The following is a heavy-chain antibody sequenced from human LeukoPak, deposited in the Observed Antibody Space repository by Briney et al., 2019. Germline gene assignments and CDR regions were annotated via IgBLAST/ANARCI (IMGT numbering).Heavy chain of an antibody. D-gene: IGHD2-2*01. CDR3: ARDPRYCSSTSCYVYGMDV. Sequence: PSQTLSLTCAVSGGSISSGGYSGSWIRQPPGKGLEWIGYIYHSGSTYYNPSLKSRVTISVDRSKNQFSLKLSSVTAADTAVYYCARDPRYCSSTSCYVYGMDVWGQGTTVTVSS. CDR2: IYHSGST. V-gene: IGHV4-30-2*01. J-gene: IGHJ6*02. CDR1: GGSISSGGYS.